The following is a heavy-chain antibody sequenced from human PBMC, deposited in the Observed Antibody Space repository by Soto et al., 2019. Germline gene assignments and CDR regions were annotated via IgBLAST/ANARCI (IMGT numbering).Heavy chain of an antibody. CDR3: ARVRGDIVVVPAATPYYYYGMDV. CDR2: ITWHSDGM. CDR1: GFNFNDHG. J-gene: IGHJ6*02. Sequence: GGSLRLSCIASGFNFNDHGMHWVRQAPGKGLEWVSGITWHSDGMGYADSVKGRFTISRDNAKNSLYLQMNSLRSDDTAVYYCARVRGDIVVVPAATPYYYYGMDVWGQGTTVTVSS. V-gene: IGHV3-9*01. D-gene: IGHD2-2*01.